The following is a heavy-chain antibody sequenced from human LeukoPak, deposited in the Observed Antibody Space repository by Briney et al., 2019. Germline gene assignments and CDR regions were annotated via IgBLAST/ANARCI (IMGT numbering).Heavy chain of an antibody. D-gene: IGHD1-26*01. CDR3: ARETPYFDY. Sequence: GGSLRLSCATSGFSLSRNGMHWVRQAPGQGLEWVAFIRYDASNKYYADSVKGRFTISRDNSKNSLYLQMNSLRAEDTAVYYCARETPYFDYWGQGTLVTVSS. V-gene: IGHV3-30*02. CDR1: GFSLSRNG. J-gene: IGHJ4*02. CDR2: IRYDASNK.